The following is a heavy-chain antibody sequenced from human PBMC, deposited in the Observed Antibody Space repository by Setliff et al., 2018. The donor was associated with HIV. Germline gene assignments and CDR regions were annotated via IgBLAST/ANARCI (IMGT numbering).Heavy chain of an antibody. CDR3: ARGQWLYYGMDV. CDR2: INDSGST. D-gene: IGHD6-19*01. V-gene: IGHV4-34*01. Sequence: SETLSLTCAVYGGSFSSYYWTWIRQPPRKGLQWIGEINDSGSTNYNPSLKSRVTISVDTSKNQFSLKLSSVTTADTAVYYCARGQWLYYGMDVWGQGTTVTVSS. CDR1: GGSFSSYY. J-gene: IGHJ6*02.